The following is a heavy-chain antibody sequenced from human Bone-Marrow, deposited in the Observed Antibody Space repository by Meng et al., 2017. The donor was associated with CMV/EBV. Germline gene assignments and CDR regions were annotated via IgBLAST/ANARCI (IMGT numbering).Heavy chain of an antibody. Sequence: LRLSCTVSGGSISSSSYYWGWIRQPPGKGLEWIGSIYYTGSTDYNPSLESRVTISVDTSKNQCYLKLSSVTAADTAIYYCARDYRVISGYYDAFSVWGQGEMVTVSS. V-gene: IGHV4-61*01. CDR2: IYYTGST. CDR1: GGSISSSSYY. CDR3: ARDYRVISGYYDAFSV. D-gene: IGHD3-22*01. J-gene: IGHJ3*01.